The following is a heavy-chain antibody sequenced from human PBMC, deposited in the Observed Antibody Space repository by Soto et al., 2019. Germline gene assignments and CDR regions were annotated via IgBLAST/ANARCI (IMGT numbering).Heavy chain of an antibody. J-gene: IGHJ4*02. CDR3: VKGRPLWLIDY. CDR1: GFTFSSSA. CDR2: IGTTGGST. Sequence: PGGSLRLSCSASGFTFSSSAMHWVRQAPGKGLEYVSVIGTTGGSTFYADSVKGRFTISRDNSKNTVYLQMTSLRVEDTAMYYCVKGRPLWLIDYWGQGTLVTVYS. V-gene: IGHV3-64D*06. D-gene: IGHD3-10*01.